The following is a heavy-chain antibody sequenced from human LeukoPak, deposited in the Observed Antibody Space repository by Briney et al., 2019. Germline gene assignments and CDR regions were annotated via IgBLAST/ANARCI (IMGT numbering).Heavy chain of an antibody. D-gene: IGHD6-19*01. Sequence: SETLSLTCAVYGGSFSGYYWSWIRQPPGKGLEWIGEINHSGSTNYNPSLKSRVTISVDTSKNQFSLKLSSVTAADTAVYYCARERKWLGTDYWGQGTLVTVSS. CDR1: GGSFSGYY. CDR3: ARERKWLGTDY. J-gene: IGHJ4*02. V-gene: IGHV4-34*01. CDR2: INHSGST.